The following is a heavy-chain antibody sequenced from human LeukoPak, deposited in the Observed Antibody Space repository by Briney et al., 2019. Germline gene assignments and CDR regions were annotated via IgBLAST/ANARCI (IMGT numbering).Heavy chain of an antibody. CDR3: ARWNNGVLTGYYDSFDY. CDR2: IYPSGAT. V-gene: IGHV4-61*02. D-gene: IGHD3-9*01. CDR1: GGSISSGPYY. Sequence: SETLSLTCSVSGGSISSGPYYWGWIRQPAGKGLEWIGRIYPSGATNYNPSLKSRVTISIDTSANQFSLKLNSVTAADTAVYFCARWNNGVLTGYYDSFDYWGQGILVTVSS. J-gene: IGHJ4*02.